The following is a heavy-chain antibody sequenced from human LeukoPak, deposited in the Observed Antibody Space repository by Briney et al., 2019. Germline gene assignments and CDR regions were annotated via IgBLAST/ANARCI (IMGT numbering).Heavy chain of an antibody. Sequence: SETLSLTCAVYGGPFSGYYWSWIRQPPGKGLEWIGEINHSGSTNYNPSLKSRVTISVDTSKNQFSLKLSSVTAADTAVYYCARACPKGVLRFLEWSPRGSYMDVWGKGTTVTVSS. CDR1: GGPFSGYY. CDR3: ARACPKGVLRFLEWSPRGSYMDV. CDR2: INHSGST. J-gene: IGHJ6*03. V-gene: IGHV4-34*01. D-gene: IGHD3-3*01.